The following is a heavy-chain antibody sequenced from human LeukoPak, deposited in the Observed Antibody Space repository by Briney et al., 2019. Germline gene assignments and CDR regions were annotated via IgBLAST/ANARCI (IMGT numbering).Heavy chain of an antibody. Sequence: SETLSLTCTVSGASISSFYWSWIRQPAGKGLEWIGRIYVDGTTNYNPSLKSRVTMPVDTSKNQVSLKLSSVTAADTAVYYCARVVIRNWLDLWGPGALVTVSS. D-gene: IGHD3-16*02. V-gene: IGHV4-4*07. J-gene: IGHJ5*02. CDR1: GASISSFY. CDR2: IYVDGTT. CDR3: ARVVIRNWLDL.